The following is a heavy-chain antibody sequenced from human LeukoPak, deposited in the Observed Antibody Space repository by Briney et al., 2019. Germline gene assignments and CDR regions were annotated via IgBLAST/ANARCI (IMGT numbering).Heavy chain of an antibody. CDR1: GFTFSSYS. Sequence: GGSLRLSCAASGFTFSSYSMNWVRQAPGKGLEWVSSISSSSSYIYYADSVKGRFTISRDNAKNSLYLQMNSLRAEDTAVYYCARAPYYHDSSGYYLVDYWGQGTLVTVSS. J-gene: IGHJ4*02. V-gene: IGHV3-21*01. CDR3: ARAPYYHDSSGYYLVDY. D-gene: IGHD3-22*01. CDR2: ISSSSSYI.